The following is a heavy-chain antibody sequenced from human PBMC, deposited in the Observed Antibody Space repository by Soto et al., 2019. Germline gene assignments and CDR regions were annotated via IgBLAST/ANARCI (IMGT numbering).Heavy chain of an antibody. J-gene: IGHJ6*02. Sequence: QEQLVQSGAEVKKPGSSVKVSCKASGGTFSSYAISWVRQAPGQGLEWMGGIIPIFGTANYAQKLQGRVTMTTDTSTSTAYMELRGLRSDDTAVYYCARPKYKDYYYGMDVWGQGTTVTVSS. CDR3: ARPKYKDYYYGMDV. D-gene: IGHD1-1*01. CDR2: IIPIFGTA. V-gene: IGHV1-69*06. CDR1: GGTFSSYA.